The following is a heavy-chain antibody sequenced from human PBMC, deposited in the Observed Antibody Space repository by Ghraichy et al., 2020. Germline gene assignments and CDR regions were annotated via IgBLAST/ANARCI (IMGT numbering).Heavy chain of an antibody. CDR1: GFIFSDYG. Sequence: GESLNISCAASGFIFSDYGMHWVRQAPGKGLEWVAVIWYDGSNKYYSDSTKGRFTISRDNSKNTLFLQMNTLRAEDTAVYFCARAPIVEEVREYYYYGMGVWGQGTTVTVS. CDR2: IWYDGSNK. J-gene: IGHJ6*02. D-gene: IGHD3-10*01. V-gene: IGHV3-33*02. CDR3: ARAPIVEEVREYYYYGMGV.